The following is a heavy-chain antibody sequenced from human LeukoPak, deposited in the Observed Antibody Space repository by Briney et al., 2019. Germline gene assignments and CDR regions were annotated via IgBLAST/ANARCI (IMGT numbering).Heavy chain of an antibody. CDR1: GYSISSGYY. CDR2: IYHSGST. Sequence: SETLSLTCAVSGYSISSGYYWGWIRQPPGKGLEWIGSIYHSGSTYYNPSLQSRVTMSVDTSKNQFSLKLSSVTAADTAIYYCARVQSFCGGDCYGAFDIWGQGTMVTVSS. V-gene: IGHV4-38-2*01. CDR3: ARVQSFCGGDCYGAFDI. J-gene: IGHJ3*02. D-gene: IGHD2-21*01.